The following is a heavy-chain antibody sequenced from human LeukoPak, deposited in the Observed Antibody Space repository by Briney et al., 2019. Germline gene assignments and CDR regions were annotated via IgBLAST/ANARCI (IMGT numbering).Heavy chain of an antibody. CDR3: ARDNSGSYSPHDY. CDR1: GYTFTSYY. J-gene: IGHJ4*02. Sequence: ASVKVSCKASGYTFTSYYMHWVRQAPGQGLEWMAIINPRGGSTNYAQKFQGRGTMTTDTSTSTAYLYLSRLTASDTAVYYCARDNSGSYSPHDYWGQGTLVTVSS. V-gene: IGHV1-46*01. CDR2: INPRGGST. D-gene: IGHD1-26*01.